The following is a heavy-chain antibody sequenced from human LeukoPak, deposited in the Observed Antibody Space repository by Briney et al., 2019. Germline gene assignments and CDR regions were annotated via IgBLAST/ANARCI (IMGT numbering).Heavy chain of an antibody. V-gene: IGHV3-33*01. CDR2: IWYDGSNK. D-gene: IGHD6-13*01. J-gene: IGHJ4*02. CDR1: GFTFSSYG. CDR3: ARDVIAAVQEY. Sequence: GGSLRLSCAASGFTFSSYGMHWVRQAPGKGLEWVAVIWYDGSNKYYADSVKGRFTISRDNAKNSLYLQMNSLRAEDTAVYYCARDVIAAVQEYWGQGTLVTVSS.